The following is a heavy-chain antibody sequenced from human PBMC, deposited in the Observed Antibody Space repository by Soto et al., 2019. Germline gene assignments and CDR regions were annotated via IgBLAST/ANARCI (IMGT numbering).Heavy chain of an antibody. J-gene: IGHJ6*02. CDR3: ARDPPGMITPADYYYGMDV. D-gene: IGHD3-16*01. CDR1: GFTFSGYW. CDR2: INSDGSST. Sequence: GGSLRLSCAASGFTFSGYWMHWVRQAPGKGLVWVSRINSDGSSTSYADSVKGRFTISRDNAKNTLYLQMNSLRAEDTAVYYCARDPPGMITPADYYYGMDVWGQGTTVTVSS. V-gene: IGHV3-74*01.